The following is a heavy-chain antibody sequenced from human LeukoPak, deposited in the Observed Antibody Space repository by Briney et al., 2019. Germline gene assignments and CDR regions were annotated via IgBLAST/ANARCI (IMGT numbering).Heavy chain of an antibody. CDR1: GFSINNYW. J-gene: IGHJ3*02. V-gene: IGHV3-7*01. CDR3: ARDLAGPPQEAFDI. Sequence: GGSLRLSCAASGFSINNYWMNWVRQAPGKGLEWVASIKEEGSERYYVDSVKGRFTISRDNTKNSLYLQMNTLRAEDTAVYYCARDLAGPPQEAFDIWGQGTMVTVSS. CDR2: IKEEGSER.